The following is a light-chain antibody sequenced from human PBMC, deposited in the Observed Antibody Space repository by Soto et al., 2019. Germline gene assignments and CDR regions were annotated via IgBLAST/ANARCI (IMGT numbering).Light chain of an antibody. CDR1: QSVDNRY. Sequence: ESVLTQSPGTLSLSPGERATLSCRASQSVDNRYFAWYQQKPSQAPRLLIYGISNRATGIPDRFSGSGSGTDFTLTISRLEPEDFVVYYCQQYSTLPHTFGQGTKLEVK. CDR2: GIS. CDR3: QQYSTLPHT. J-gene: IGKJ2*01. V-gene: IGKV3-20*01.